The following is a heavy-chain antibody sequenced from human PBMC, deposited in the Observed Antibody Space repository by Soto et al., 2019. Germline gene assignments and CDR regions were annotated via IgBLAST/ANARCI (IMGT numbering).Heavy chain of an antibody. V-gene: IGHV5-51*01. Sequence: GESLKISCHGSGYSFANYWIAWVRQMPGKGLEWVGVIYPGDSDTRYSPSFRGQVTISADKSISHVYLQWSSLKASDTAMYYCARNRLRQYYYGMDVWGQGTTVTV. D-gene: IGHD3-10*01. CDR3: ARNRLRQYYYGMDV. CDR2: IYPGDSDT. CDR1: GYSFANYW. J-gene: IGHJ6*02.